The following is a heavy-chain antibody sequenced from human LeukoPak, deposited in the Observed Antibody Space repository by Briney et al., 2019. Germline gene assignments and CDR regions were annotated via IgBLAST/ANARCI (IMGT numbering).Heavy chain of an antibody. D-gene: IGHD6-19*01. V-gene: IGHV4-4*07. Sequence: PSETLSLTCTVSGGSINNYYWSWIRQPAGKGLEWIGRIYTTGSTNYNPSLKSRITMSVDTSKNQFSLKLSSVTAADTAVYYCARAPRGSGWLHFDYWGQGTLVTVSS. CDR1: GGSINNYY. CDR2: IYTTGST. CDR3: ARAPRGSGWLHFDY. J-gene: IGHJ4*02.